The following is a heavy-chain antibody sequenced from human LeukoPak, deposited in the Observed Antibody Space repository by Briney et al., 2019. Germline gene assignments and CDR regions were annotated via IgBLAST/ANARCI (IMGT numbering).Heavy chain of an antibody. V-gene: IGHV1-8*01. Sequence: GASVKVSCKAPGYTFTNYDINWVRQATGQGLEWMGWMNPDNLNTGYAQKFQGRVTMTRNTSISTAYMELSSLRSEDTAVYYCARGAFLPQYSRNFDPWGQGTLVTVSS. J-gene: IGHJ5*02. D-gene: IGHD3-22*01. CDR2: MNPDNLNT. CDR3: ARGAFLPQYSRNFDP. CDR1: GYTFTNYD.